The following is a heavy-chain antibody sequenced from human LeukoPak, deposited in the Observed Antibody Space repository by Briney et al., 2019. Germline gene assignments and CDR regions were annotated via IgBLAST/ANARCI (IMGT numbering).Heavy chain of an antibody. CDR1: GFAFSNNY. J-gene: IGHJ4*02. CDR3: ARSSLAAPPDY. V-gene: IGHV3-11*01. D-gene: IGHD6-6*01. Sequence: GGSLRLSCVASGFAFSNNYMSWVRQAPGKGLEWLSYISGSGSDISYADSVKGRFTISRDNAKSSLYLQMNSLRAEDTAVYYCARSSLAAPPDYWGQGTLVTVSS. CDR2: ISGSGSDI.